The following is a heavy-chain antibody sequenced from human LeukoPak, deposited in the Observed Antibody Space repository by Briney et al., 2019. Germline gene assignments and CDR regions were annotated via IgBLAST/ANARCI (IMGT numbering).Heavy chain of an antibody. Sequence: GGSLRLSCEASGFTFSSHWMSWVRQAPGKGLEWVAIIKQDGSEKDYVDSVTGRFTISRDNAKNSLYLQMNSLRDEDTAVYYCARDASAWRYGMDVWGQGTTVTVSS. J-gene: IGHJ6*02. CDR3: ARDASAWRYGMDV. CDR2: IKQDGSEK. D-gene: IGHD6-19*01. CDR1: GFTFSSHW. V-gene: IGHV3-7*01.